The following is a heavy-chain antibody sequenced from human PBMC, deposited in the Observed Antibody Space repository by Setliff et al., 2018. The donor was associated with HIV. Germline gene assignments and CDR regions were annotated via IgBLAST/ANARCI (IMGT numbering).Heavy chain of an antibody. V-gene: IGHV1-18*01. CDR3: AKGVKYLDP. J-gene: IGHJ5*02. CDR2: INPYNGNT. Sequence: ASVKVSCKASGYPFLLYGITWVRQAPGQGLEWMGWINPYNGNTKYAQNFQDKFTMTADTSINLLYLHMHRLIAEDTAVYYCAKGVKYLDPWGQGTLVTVSS. CDR1: GYPFLLYG. D-gene: IGHD2-2*02.